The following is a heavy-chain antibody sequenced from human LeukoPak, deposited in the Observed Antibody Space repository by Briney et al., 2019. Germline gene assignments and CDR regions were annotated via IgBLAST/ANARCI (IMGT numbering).Heavy chain of an antibody. CDR3: AKSIAAAARGWFDP. V-gene: IGHV3-30*04. D-gene: IGHD6-13*01. J-gene: IGHJ5*02. Sequence: GRSLRLSCAASGFTFSSYAMHWVRQAPGKGLEWVAVISYDGSNKYHADSVKGRFTISRDNSKNTLYLQMNSLRAEGTAVYYCAKSIAAAARGWFDPWGQGTLVTVSS. CDR2: ISYDGSNK. CDR1: GFTFSSYA.